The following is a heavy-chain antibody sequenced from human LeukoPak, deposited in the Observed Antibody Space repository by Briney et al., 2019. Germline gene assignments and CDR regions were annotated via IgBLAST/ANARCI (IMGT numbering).Heavy chain of an antibody. D-gene: IGHD6-19*01. CDR3: ARDLRRSVVAGTYYYYYGMDV. CDR2: IYTSGST. V-gene: IGHV4-4*07. J-gene: IGHJ6*02. Sequence: SETLSLTCAVSGGSISSYYWSWIRQPAGKGLEWIGRIYTSGSTNYNPSLKSRVTMSVDTSKNQFSLKLSSVTAADTAVYYCARDLRRSVVAGTYYYYYGMDVWGQGTTVTVSS. CDR1: GGSISSYY.